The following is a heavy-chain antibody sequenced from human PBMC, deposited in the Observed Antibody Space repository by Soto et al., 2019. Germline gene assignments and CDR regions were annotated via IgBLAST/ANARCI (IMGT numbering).Heavy chain of an antibody. CDR2: IYYSGST. CDR3: ARGVYSYGFSYYYYGMDV. Sequence: QVQLQESGPGLVKPSGTLSLTCAVSGGSISSSNWWSWVRQPPGKGLEWIGDIYYSGSTNYNPSLKNRVTISIDTSKNQFSLKLSSVTAADTAVYYCARGVYSYGFSYYYYGMDVWGQGTTVTVSS. CDR1: GGSISSSNW. V-gene: IGHV4-4*02. D-gene: IGHD5-18*01. J-gene: IGHJ6*02.